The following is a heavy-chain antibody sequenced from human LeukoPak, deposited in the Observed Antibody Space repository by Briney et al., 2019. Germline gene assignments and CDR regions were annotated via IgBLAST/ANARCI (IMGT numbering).Heavy chain of an antibody. V-gene: IGHV3-23*01. J-gene: IGHJ3*02. CDR1: GFTFNSYA. CDR2: ISGSGGST. CDR3: AKDWGSGSYRDALDI. D-gene: IGHD3-10*01. Sequence: PGGSLTLSCAASGFTFNSYAKSWVRHAPGKGREWLTDISGSGGSTYYAHSVKGRFTISRDNSKNTLYLQMNSLRAEDTAVYYGAKDWGSGSYRDALDIWVGGTMLSVSS.